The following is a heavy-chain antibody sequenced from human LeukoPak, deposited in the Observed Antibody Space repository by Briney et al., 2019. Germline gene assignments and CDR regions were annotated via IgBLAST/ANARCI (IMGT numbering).Heavy chain of an antibody. Sequence: SLRLSCAASGFTFDDYAMHWVRQAPGKGLEWVSGISWNSGSIGYADSVKGRFTISRDNAKNSLYLQMNSLRAEDTALYYCAKGYYYDSSGYYDWGQGTLVTVSS. V-gene: IGHV3-9*01. CDR1: GFTFDDYA. CDR3: AKGYYYDSSGYYD. J-gene: IGHJ4*02. D-gene: IGHD3-22*01. CDR2: ISWNSGSI.